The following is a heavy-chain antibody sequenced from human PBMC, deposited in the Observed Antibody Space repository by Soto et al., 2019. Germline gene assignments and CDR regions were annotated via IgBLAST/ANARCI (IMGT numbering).Heavy chain of an antibody. V-gene: IGHV3-30*18. CDR2: ISYDGSAK. J-gene: IGHJ4*01. Sequence: GGSLRLSCAASGFTFSAYGMHWVRQAPGKGLEWVAVISYDGSAKFYADSVKGRFTISRDNTKNTLYLQMNSLIREDTAVYYCAKDPGPQYFDYWGHGTLVTVSS. CDR3: AKDPGPQYFDY. CDR1: GFTFSAYG.